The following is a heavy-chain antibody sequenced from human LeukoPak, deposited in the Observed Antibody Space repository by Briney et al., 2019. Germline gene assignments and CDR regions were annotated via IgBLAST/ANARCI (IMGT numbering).Heavy chain of an antibody. Sequence: SGTLSLTCTVSGGSISSGGYYWSWLRQHPGKGLEWIGYIYYSGSTYYNPSLKSRVTISVDTSKNQFSLKLSSVTAADTAVHYCARGYGDYGDDAFDIWGQGTMVTVSS. D-gene: IGHD4-17*01. J-gene: IGHJ3*02. CDR3: ARGYGDYGDDAFDI. CDR1: GGSISSGGYY. CDR2: IYYSGST. V-gene: IGHV4-31*03.